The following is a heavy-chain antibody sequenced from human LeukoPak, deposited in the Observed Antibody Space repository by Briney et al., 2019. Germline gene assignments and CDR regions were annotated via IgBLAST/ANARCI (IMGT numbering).Heavy chain of an antibody. CDR3: ARDTYRFFDF. J-gene: IGHJ4*02. Sequence: PGGSLRLSCAASGFTFSRYWMTWVRRAPGKGLEWVANINEDGSDKYYADSVKGRFTVSRDNAQNSLYLQVKSLRAEDTSIYYCARDTYRFFDFWGQGTLVTVSS. D-gene: IGHD1-1*01. V-gene: IGHV3-7*01. CDR2: INEDGSDK. CDR1: GFTFSRYW.